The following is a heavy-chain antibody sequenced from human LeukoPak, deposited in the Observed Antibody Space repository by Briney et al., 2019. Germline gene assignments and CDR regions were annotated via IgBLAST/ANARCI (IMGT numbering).Heavy chain of an antibody. J-gene: IGHJ5*02. D-gene: IGHD3-10*01. CDR3: ARNKGRYGSGRVHFDP. Sequence: ASVTVSCKASGGTFSSYAISWVRQAPGQGLEWMGGIIPIFGTANYAQKFQGRVTITTDESTSTAYMELSSLRSEDTAVYYCARNKGRYGSGRVHFDPWGQGTLVTVSS. CDR1: GGTFSSYA. V-gene: IGHV1-69*05. CDR2: IIPIFGTA.